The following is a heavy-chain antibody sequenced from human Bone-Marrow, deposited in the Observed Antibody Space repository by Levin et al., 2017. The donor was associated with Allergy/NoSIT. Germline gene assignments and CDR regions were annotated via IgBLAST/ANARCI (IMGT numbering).Heavy chain of an antibody. CDR2: IHPNSGDT. J-gene: IGHJ5*02. D-gene: IGHD6-13*01. CDR3: ALGGAAAGPYNWFDP. CDR1: GYTFTGYY. V-gene: IGHV1-2*02. Sequence: PWASVKFSCKASGYTFTGYYMHWVRQAPGQGLEWMGYIHPNSGDTKYVQKFQGRVTMTRDTSMSTANMELSGLTFDDTAVYYCALGGAAAGPYNWFDPWGQGTLVTVSS.